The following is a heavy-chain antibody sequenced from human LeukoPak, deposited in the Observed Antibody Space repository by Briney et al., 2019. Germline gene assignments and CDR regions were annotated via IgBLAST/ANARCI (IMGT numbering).Heavy chain of an antibody. Sequence: SETLSLTCAVYGGSFSGYYWSWIRQPPGKGLEWIGEINHSGSTNYNPSLKSRVTISVDTSKNQFSLKLGSVTAADTAVYYCARGIYGSDPSYYYYYYMDVWGKGTTVTISS. D-gene: IGHD3-10*01. V-gene: IGHV4-34*01. CDR1: GGSFSGYY. J-gene: IGHJ6*03. CDR2: INHSGST. CDR3: ARGIYGSDPSYYYYYYMDV.